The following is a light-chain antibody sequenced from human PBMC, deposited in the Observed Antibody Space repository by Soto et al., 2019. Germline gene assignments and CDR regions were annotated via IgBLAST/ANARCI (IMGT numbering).Light chain of an antibody. V-gene: IGKV1-5*01. CDR2: DAS. CDR3: QQYNTYWA. CDR1: QSISIW. J-gene: IGKJ1*01. Sequence: DIQMTQSPSTLSASVGDRVTITCRASQSISIWLAWYQQKPGKAPKLLIYDASHLESGVPSRFSGSGSGTEFTLTISSLQPDDFAVYYCQQYNTYWAFGQGTKADIK.